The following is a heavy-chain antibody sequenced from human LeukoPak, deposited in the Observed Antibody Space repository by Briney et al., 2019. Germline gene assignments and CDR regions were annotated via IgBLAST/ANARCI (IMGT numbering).Heavy chain of an antibody. CDR2: INPSGGST. J-gene: IGHJ4*02. V-gene: IGHV1-46*01. CDR1: GYTFTSYY. CDR3: ARDSGSCWYVNY. Sequence: ASVKVSCKASGYTFTSYYMHWVRQAPGQGLEWMGIINPSGGSTSYAQKFQGRVTMTRDMSTSTVYMELSSLRSEDTAVYYCARDSGSCWYVNYWGQGTLVTVSS. D-gene: IGHD6-19*01.